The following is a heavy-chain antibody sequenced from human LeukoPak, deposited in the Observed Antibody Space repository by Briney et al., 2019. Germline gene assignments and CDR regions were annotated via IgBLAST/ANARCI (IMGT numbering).Heavy chain of an antibody. Sequence: SQTLSLTCTVSGGSISSGDYYWSWIRQPAGKGLEWIGRIYTSGSTNYNPSLKSRVTMSVDTSKNQFSLKLSSVTAADTAVYYCARDGCGGDCYSNTYYFDYWGQGTLVTVSS. CDR3: ARDGCGGDCYSNTYYFDY. J-gene: IGHJ4*02. CDR1: GGSISSGDYY. CDR2: IYTSGST. D-gene: IGHD2-21*02. V-gene: IGHV4-61*02.